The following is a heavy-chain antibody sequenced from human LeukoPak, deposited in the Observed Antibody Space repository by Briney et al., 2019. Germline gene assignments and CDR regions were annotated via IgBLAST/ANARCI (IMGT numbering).Heavy chain of an antibody. CDR1: GFTFSSYS. CDR3: ARSGYGDEGWFDP. CDR2: ISSSSYI. J-gene: IGHJ5*02. D-gene: IGHD4-17*01. V-gene: IGHV3-21*01. Sequence: PGGSLRLSCAASGFTFSSYSMNWVRQAPGKGLEWVSSISSSSYIYYADSVKGRFTISRDNAKNSLYLQMNSLRAEDTAVYYCARSGYGDEGWFDPWGQGTLVTVSS.